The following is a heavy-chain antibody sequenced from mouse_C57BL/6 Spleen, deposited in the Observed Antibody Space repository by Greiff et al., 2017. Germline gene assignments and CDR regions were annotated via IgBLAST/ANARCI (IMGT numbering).Heavy chain of an antibody. CDR2: INPNNGGT. D-gene: IGHD1-1*01. CDR1: GYTFTDYN. V-gene: IGHV1-18*01. CDR3: ARAYYGSRGWFAY. Sequence: EVQLQQSGPELVKPGASVKIPCKASGYTFTDYNMDWVKQSHGKSLECIGDINPNNGGTIYNQKFKGKATLTVDKSSSTAYMELRSLTSEDTAVYYCARAYYGSRGWFAYWGQGTLVTVSA. J-gene: IGHJ3*01.